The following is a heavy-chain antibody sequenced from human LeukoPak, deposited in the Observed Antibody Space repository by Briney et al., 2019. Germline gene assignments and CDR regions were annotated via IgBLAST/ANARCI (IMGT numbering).Heavy chain of an antibody. D-gene: IGHD6-6*01. CDR1: GYTFTRYD. CDR3: ARVPSSIAARPIDY. V-gene: IGHV1-8*01. J-gene: IGHJ4*02. Sequence: GASVKVSCKASGYTFTRYDINWVRQATGQGLEWMGWMNPNSGNTGYAQKFQGRVTMTRNTSISAAYMELSSLRSEDTAVYYCARVPSSIAARPIDYWGQGTLVTVSS. CDR2: MNPNSGNT.